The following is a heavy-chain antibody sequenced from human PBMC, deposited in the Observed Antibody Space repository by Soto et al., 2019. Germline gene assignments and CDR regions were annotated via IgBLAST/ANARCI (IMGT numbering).Heavy chain of an antibody. V-gene: IGHV4-59*01. Sequence: SETLSLTCTVSGGPMYSYYWHWIRQPPGKGLEWIGYVYYGGGTTYNPSLKSRVTFSVDTSQNQVSLKLASVTAADTAVYYCARADRKWLDPWGQGILVTVSS. CDR2: VYYGGGT. CDR1: GGPMYSYY. J-gene: IGHJ5*02. CDR3: ARADRKWLDP.